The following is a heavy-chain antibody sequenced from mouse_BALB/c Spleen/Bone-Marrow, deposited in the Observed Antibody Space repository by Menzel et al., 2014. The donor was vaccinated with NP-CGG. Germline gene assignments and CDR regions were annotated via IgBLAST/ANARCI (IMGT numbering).Heavy chain of an antibody. D-gene: IGHD2-3*01. CDR3: NVGYSLSYALDY. CDR2: IDPENGDT. J-gene: IGHJ4*01. V-gene: IGHV14-4*02. Sequence: VQLQQSGAELVRSGASVKLSCTASGFNIKDFYMHWVKQRPEQGLEWIGWIDPENGDTEYAPKFQGKATMTADTSSNTAYLQLSSLTSEDTAVYYCNVGYSLSYALDYWGQGTSVTVPS. CDR1: GFNIKDFY.